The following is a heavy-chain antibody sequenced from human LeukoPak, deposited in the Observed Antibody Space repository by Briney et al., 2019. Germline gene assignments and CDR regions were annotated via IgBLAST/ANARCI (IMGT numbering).Heavy chain of an antibody. CDR1: GFTFSNYW. CDR2: INSDGIIT. V-gene: IGHV3-74*01. J-gene: IGHJ4*02. Sequence: QTGGSLRLSCAASGFTFSNYWMHWVRPAPGKGLVWVSRINSDGIITNYADSVQGRFTISRDNAKNTLYLQMNSLRVEDTAVYYCARGRPHGNDYWGQGTLVTVSS. D-gene: IGHD4-23*01. CDR3: ARGRPHGNDY.